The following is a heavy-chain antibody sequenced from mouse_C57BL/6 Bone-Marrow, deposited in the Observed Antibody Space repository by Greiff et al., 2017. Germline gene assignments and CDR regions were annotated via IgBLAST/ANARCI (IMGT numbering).Heavy chain of an antibody. CDR3: ARRGYYYGSSPWYFDV. CDR2: ISSGGSYT. V-gene: IGHV5-6*02. D-gene: IGHD1-1*01. J-gene: IGHJ1*03. Sequence: EVMLVESGGDLVKPGGSLKLSCAASGFTFSSYGMSWVRQTPDKRLEWVATISSGGSYTYYPDSVKGRFTISRDNAKNTLYLQMSSLKSEDTAMYYCARRGYYYGSSPWYFDVWGTGTTVTVSS. CDR1: GFTFSSYG.